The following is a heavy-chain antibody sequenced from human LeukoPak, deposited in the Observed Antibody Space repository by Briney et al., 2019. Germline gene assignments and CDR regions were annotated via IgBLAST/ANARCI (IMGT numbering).Heavy chain of an antibody. CDR2: IIPIFGTA. CDR1: GGTFSSYA. CDR3: ARHEVWFGELDYYYYGMDV. Sequence: SVKVSSKASGGTFSSYAISWVRQAPGQGLEWMGGIIPIFGTANYAQKFQGRVTITADESTSTAYMELSSLRSEDTAVYYCARHEVWFGELDYYYYGMDVWGKGTTVTVSS. V-gene: IGHV1-69*01. D-gene: IGHD3-10*01. J-gene: IGHJ6*04.